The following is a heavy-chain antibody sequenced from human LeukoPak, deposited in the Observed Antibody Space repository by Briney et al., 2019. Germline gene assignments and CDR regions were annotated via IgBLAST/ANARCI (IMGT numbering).Heavy chain of an antibody. CDR2: IIPIFGTA. CDR1: GGTFSSYA. J-gene: IGHJ4*02. D-gene: IGHD3-10*01. CDR3: ARHITYYYGSGPLRYFDY. V-gene: IGHV1-69*05. Sequence: GASVKVSCKASGGTFSSYAISWARQAPGQGLEWMGGIIPIFGTANYAQKFQGRVMITTDESTSTAYMELSSLRSEDTAVYYCARHITYYYGSGPLRYFDYWGQGTLVTVSS.